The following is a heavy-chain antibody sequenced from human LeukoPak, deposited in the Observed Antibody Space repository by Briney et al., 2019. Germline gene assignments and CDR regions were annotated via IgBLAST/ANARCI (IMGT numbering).Heavy chain of an antibody. V-gene: IGHV3-7*01. CDR3: AVIAARHCFDY. CDR2: IKQDGSEK. CDR1: GFTFSNAW. J-gene: IGHJ4*02. D-gene: IGHD6-6*01. Sequence: PGGTLRLSCAASGFTFSNAWMSWVRQAPGKGLEWVANIKQDGSEKYYVDSVKGRFTISRDNAKNSLYLQMNSLRAEDTAVYYCAVIAARHCFDYWGQGTLVTVSS.